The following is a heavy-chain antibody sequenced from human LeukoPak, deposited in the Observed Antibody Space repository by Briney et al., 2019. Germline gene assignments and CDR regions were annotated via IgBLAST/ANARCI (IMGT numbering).Heavy chain of an antibody. CDR1: GFTVSSNY. CDR3: AKDRDSGSYPFDY. Sequence: GGSLRLSCAASGFTVSSNYMSWVRQAPGKGLEWVSVIYSGGSTYYADSVKGRFTISRDNSKNTLYLQMNSLRAEDTAVYYCAKDRDSGSYPFDYWGQGTLVTVSS. D-gene: IGHD1-26*01. CDR2: IYSGGST. J-gene: IGHJ4*02. V-gene: IGHV3-53*01.